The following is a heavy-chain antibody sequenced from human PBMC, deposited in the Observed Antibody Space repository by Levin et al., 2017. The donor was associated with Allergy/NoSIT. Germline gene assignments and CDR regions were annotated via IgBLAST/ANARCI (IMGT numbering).Heavy chain of an antibody. J-gene: IGHJ3*02. Sequence: GGSLRLSCAASGFTFSSYAMHWVRQAPGKGLECVAVISYDGTYRYYADSVKGRFTISRDTSKNTLYLQMNSLRAEDTAVYYCTREHDYGGYEDAFDNWGQGTMVAVSS. V-gene: IGHV3-30-3*01. CDR2: ISYDGTYR. CDR3: TREHDYGGYEDAFDN. D-gene: IGHD4-17*01. CDR1: GFTFSSYA.